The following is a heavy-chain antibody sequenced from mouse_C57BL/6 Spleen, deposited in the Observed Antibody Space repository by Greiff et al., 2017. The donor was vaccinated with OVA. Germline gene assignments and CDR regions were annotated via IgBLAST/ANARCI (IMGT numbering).Heavy chain of an antibody. D-gene: IGHD1-1*01. V-gene: IGHV1-15*01. CDR1: GYTFTDYE. CDR2: IDPETGGT. Sequence: QVQLQQSGAELVRPGASVTLSCKASGYTFTDYEMHWVKQTPVHGLEWIGAIDPETGGTAYNQKFKGKAILTADKSSSTAYMELRSLTSEDSAVYYCTRAYYYGSRGFAYWGQGTLVTVSA. J-gene: IGHJ3*01. CDR3: TRAYYYGSRGFAY.